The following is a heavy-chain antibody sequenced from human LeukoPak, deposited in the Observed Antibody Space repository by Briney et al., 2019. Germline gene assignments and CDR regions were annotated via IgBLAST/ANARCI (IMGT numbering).Heavy chain of an antibody. D-gene: IGHD3-22*01. J-gene: IGHJ4*02. Sequence: SETLSLTCTVFYGSFSGYFWSWIRQHRGKGLEWLGYIYYTGNTAPNPSLRSRLTISRDTSKNQFSLSLTSVTAADTAVYYCAGGPAYLDSVPDCWGQGTLVPVSS. CDR1: YGSFSGYF. V-gene: IGHV4-59*06. CDR3: AGGPAYLDSVPDC. CDR2: IYYTGNT.